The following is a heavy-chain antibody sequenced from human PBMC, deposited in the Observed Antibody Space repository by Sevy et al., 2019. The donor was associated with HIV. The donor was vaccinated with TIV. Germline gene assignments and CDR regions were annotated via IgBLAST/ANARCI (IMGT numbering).Heavy chain of an antibody. CDR3: ATSTLTTVTVDAFDI. Sequence: GGSLRLSCAASGFTVSSNYMSWVRQAPGKGLEWVSVIYSGGSTYYADSVKGRFTISRDNSKNTLYLQTNSLRAEDTAVYYCATSTLTTVTVDAFDIWGQGTMVTISS. D-gene: IGHD4-17*01. CDR1: GFTVSSNY. J-gene: IGHJ3*02. V-gene: IGHV3-53*01. CDR2: IYSGGST.